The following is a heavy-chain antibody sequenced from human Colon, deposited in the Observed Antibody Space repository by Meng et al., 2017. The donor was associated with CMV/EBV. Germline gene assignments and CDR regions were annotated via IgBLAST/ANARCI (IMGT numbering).Heavy chain of an antibody. CDR3: ARDTLRFLEYQFHYYGMDV. Sequence: PRSLSLSCSVYNGSPSGYYWNWIRQLPGKGLEWIGEINNSGSTNYNPSLQSRVTISLDKSKTQFSLRLSSVTAADTAVYYCARDTLRFLEYQFHYYGMDVWGLGTTVTVSS. CDR2: INNSGST. V-gene: IGHV4-34*01. CDR1: NGSPSGYY. J-gene: IGHJ6*02. D-gene: IGHD3-3*01.